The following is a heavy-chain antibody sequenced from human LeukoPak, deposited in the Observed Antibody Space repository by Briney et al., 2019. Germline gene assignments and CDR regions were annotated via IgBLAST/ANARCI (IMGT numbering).Heavy chain of an antibody. CDR2: MNPNSGNT. V-gene: IGHV1-8*01. J-gene: IGHJ4*02. CDR3: ARGRNERDLRLLLY. CDR1: GYTFSSYG. D-gene: IGHD3-16*01. Sequence: ASVKVSCKASGYTFSSYGINWVRQATGQGLEWMGWMNPNSGNTGYAQKLQGRLIMTTNTSISTAYMELSSLTSEDTAMYYCARGRNERDLRLLLYWGQGTLVTVSS.